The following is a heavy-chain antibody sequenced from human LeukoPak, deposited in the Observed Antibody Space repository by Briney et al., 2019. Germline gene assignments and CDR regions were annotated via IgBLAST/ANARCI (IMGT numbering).Heavy chain of an antibody. D-gene: IGHD7-27*01. CDR3: ARDREYVTTGELEY. Sequence: SVKVSCKASGGTFSSYAINWVRQAPGQGLEWMGGIIPIFGTATYAQKFQGRVTITADESTTTVYMELSSLRSEDTAVYYCARDREYVTTGELEYWGQGTLVTVSS. CDR2: IIPIFGTA. V-gene: IGHV1-69*13. J-gene: IGHJ4*02. CDR1: GGTFSSYA.